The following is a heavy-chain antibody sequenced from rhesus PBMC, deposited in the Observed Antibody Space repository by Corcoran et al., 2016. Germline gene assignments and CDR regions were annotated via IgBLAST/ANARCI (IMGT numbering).Heavy chain of an antibody. CDR1: GFTFSDSY. J-gene: IGHJ4*01. Sequence: EVHLVESGGGLAKPGGSLRLSCAASGFTFSDSYMHWVRQTSGKGLEWVSRISNGGNITFYSDSVKGRFTISRENARNTLYLQMDGLRVEDTAVYYCARESRFWGDVFYWGQGVLVTVSS. D-gene: IGHD3-34*01. CDR3: ARESRFWGDVFY. V-gene: IGHV3-59*01. CDR2: ISNGGNIT.